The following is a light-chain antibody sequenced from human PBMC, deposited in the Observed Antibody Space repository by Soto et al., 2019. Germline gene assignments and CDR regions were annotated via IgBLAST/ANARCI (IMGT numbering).Light chain of an antibody. CDR2: EVN. V-gene: IGLV2-14*01. J-gene: IGLJ1*01. CDR1: SSDIGGYNY. CDR3: CSYSTSNTRTYV. Sequence: QSALTQPASVSGSPGQSITVSCTGTSSDIGGYNYVSWYQHHPGKAPQLIIYEVNLRPSGVSDRFSASKSGDTASLTISGLQAGDEADYYCCSYSTSNTRTYVFGTGTKLTVL.